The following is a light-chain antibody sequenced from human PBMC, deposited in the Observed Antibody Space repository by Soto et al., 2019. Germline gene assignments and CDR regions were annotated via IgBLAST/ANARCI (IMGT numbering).Light chain of an antibody. Sequence: DIQMTRSPSSLSASVGGRVTITCRASQGISNSLAWYQQKPGKVPKLLIYTASTLQSGVPSRFSGRGFGTDFTLTITSLQPEDVATYYCQKYNSAPLTFGGGTKVEIK. CDR2: TAS. J-gene: IGKJ4*01. CDR3: QKYNSAPLT. CDR1: QGISNS. V-gene: IGKV1-27*01.